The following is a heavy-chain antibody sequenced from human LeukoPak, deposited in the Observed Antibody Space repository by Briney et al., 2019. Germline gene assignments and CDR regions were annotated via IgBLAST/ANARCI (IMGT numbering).Heavy chain of an antibody. Sequence: SETLPLTCTVSGGSMSSYYWNWIRQPPGKGLEWIGYIYYSGSTNYNPSLKSRVTISVDTSKNQFSLRLTSVTAADTAVYYCARGNYYDSSTYYRAFDIWGQGTMVTVSS. CDR2: IYYSGST. V-gene: IGHV4-59*01. J-gene: IGHJ3*02. CDR1: GGSMSSYY. D-gene: IGHD3-22*01. CDR3: ARGNYYDSSTYYRAFDI.